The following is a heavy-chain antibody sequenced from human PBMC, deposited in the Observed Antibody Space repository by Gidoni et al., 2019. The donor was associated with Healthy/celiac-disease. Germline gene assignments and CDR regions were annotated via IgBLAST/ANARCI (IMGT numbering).Heavy chain of an antibody. V-gene: IGHV3-33*01. Sequence: QVQLVESGGGVVQPGRSLRLSCAASGFTFSSYGMHWVRQAPGKGLELVAVIWYDGSNKYYADSVKGRFTITRDNSKNTLYLQMNSLRAEDTAVYYCARGWFDPWGQGTLVTVSS. CDR2: IWYDGSNK. J-gene: IGHJ5*02. CDR1: GFTFSSYG. CDR3: ARGWFDP.